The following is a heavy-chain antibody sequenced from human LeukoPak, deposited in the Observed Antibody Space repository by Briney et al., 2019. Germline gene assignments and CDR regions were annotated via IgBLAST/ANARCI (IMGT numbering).Heavy chain of an antibody. CDR1: GFTFSSYS. CDR2: ISSSSSYI. J-gene: IGHJ4*02. V-gene: IGHV3-21*04. D-gene: IGHD1-26*01. Sequence: GGSLRLSCAASGFTFSSYSMNWVRQAPGKGLEWVSSISSSSSYIYYADSVKGRFTISRDNAKNTLYLQMNSLRAEDTAVYYCAKSGRRWELLRNYFDYWGQGTLVTVSS. CDR3: AKSGRRWELLRNYFDY.